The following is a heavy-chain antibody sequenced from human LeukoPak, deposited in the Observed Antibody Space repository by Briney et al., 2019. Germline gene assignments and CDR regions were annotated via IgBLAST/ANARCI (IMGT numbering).Heavy chain of an antibody. D-gene: IGHD3-9*01. CDR2: IYSGGST. CDR3: AAPKRDFDWYAFDI. Sequence: GGSLRLSCAASGFTVSSNYMSWVRQAPGKGLEWVSVIYSGGSTYYADSVKGRFTISRHNSKNTLYLQMNSLRAEDTAVYYCAAPKRDFDWYAFDIWGQGTMVTVSS. CDR1: GFTVSSNY. V-gene: IGHV3-53*04. J-gene: IGHJ3*02.